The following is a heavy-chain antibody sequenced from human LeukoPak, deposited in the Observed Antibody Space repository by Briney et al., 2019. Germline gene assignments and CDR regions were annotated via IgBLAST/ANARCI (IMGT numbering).Heavy chain of an antibody. D-gene: IGHD1-26*01. CDR1: GYSINSGYY. V-gene: IGHV4-38-2*02. CDR3: ARDREWGEVGATISI. CDR2: IYYSGST. Sequence: PSETLSLTCTVSGYSINSGYYWSWIRQPPGKRLEWIGSIYYSGSTYSNSTLKSRLTISVDTSKNQISLNLTSVTAADAAVYYCARDREWGEVGATISIWGQGTLVTVSS. J-gene: IGHJ4*02.